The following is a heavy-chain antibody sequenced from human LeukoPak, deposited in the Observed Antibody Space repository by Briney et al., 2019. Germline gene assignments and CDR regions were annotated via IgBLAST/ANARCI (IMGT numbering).Heavy chain of an antibody. V-gene: IGHV4-59*01. D-gene: IGHD5-18*01. CDR3: ARVEPDTATLIDY. CDR1: GGSISSNY. Sequence: PSETLSLTCTVSGGSISSNYWSWIRQPPGKGLEWIGHFYYSGSTNYNPSLKSRVTISGDTSKNQFSLKLRSVSAADTAVYYCARVEPDTATLIDYWGQGTLVTVSS. CDR2: FYYSGST. J-gene: IGHJ4*02.